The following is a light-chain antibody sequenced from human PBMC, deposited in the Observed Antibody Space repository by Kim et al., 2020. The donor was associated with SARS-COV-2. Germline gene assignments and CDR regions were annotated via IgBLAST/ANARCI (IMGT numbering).Light chain of an antibody. V-gene: IGKV1-39*01. CDR2: GAS. Sequence: ASPGDRVTITCRARQTNSINLNLYQQRPGEAPKLLIYGASTLRSGVPSRFSVSGSGTDFTLTITSLQPEDFATYFCQQSFITPITFGPGTRLEIK. CDR1: QTNSIN. CDR3: QQSFITPIT. J-gene: IGKJ5*01.